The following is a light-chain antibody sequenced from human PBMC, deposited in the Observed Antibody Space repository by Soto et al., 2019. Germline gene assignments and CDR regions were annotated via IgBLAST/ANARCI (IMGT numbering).Light chain of an antibody. V-gene: IGKV2-28*01. CDR3: MQALQTPRT. J-gene: IGKJ1*01. CDR2: LGS. CDR1: QSLLHSNGYNY. Sequence: DIVMTQSPLSLPVTSGEPASISCRSSQSLLHSNGYNYLDWYLQKPGQSPQLLIYLGSNRASGVPDRFSGSGSGPDFTLKISRVEAEDVGVYYCMQALQTPRTFGQGTKVEIK.